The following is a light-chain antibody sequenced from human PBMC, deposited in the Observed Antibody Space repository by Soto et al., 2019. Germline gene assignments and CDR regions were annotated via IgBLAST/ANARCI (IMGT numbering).Light chain of an antibody. CDR1: QDISNW. Sequence: DIKTTHSPSAVSDCLKEALTITPRASQDISNWLAWYQQKPGLAPKLLIYKVFTLQRGVPSRFSGSRSGTDFTLTISSLQPEDFATYFCQHGKSLSLPLGGGTKVEIK. CDR3: QHGKSLSLP. V-gene: IGKV1-12*01. J-gene: IGKJ4*01. CDR2: KVF.